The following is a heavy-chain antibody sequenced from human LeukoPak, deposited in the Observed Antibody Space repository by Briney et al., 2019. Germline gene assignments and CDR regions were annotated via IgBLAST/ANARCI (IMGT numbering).Heavy chain of an antibody. Sequence: PGGSLRLSCAASGFTFSDYYMSWIRQAPGKGLEWVSYISSSSSYTNYADSVKGRFTISRDNAKNSLYLQMNSLRAEDTAVYYCGRDPFTYYYDSSGLPSAAFDIWGQGTMVTVSS. CDR1: GFTFSDYY. D-gene: IGHD3-22*01. V-gene: IGHV3-11*05. J-gene: IGHJ3*02. CDR2: ISSSSSYT. CDR3: GRDPFTYYYDSSGLPSAAFDI.